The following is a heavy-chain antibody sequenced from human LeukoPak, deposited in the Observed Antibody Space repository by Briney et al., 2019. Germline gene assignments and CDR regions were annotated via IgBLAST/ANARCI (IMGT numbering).Heavy chain of an antibody. D-gene: IGHD3-22*01. J-gene: IGHJ4*02. CDR1: RFTLSSYA. Sequence: GGSLRLSCAASRFTLSSYAMSWVRQAPGKGLEWVSAISGSGGSTYYADSVKGRFTISRDNSKNTLYLQMNSLRAEDTAVYYCAKDRGYYYDSSGYYHFDYWGQGTLVTVSS. CDR3: AKDRGYYYDSSGYYHFDY. V-gene: IGHV3-23*01. CDR2: ISGSGGST.